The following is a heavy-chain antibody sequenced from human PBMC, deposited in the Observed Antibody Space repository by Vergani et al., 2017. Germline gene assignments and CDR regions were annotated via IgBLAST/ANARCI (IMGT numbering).Heavy chain of an antibody. Sequence: QVQLQESGPGLVKPSQTLSLTCTVSGGSISSGDYYWSWIRQPPGKGLEWIGYIYYSGSTYYNPSPMSRVTISVDTSKNQFSLKLSSVTAADTAVYYCARGAPSLYSSSWYSVLGLFDYWGQGTLVTVSS. CDR2: IYYSGST. J-gene: IGHJ4*02. CDR1: GGSISSGDYY. CDR3: ARGAPSLYSSSWYSVLGLFDY. V-gene: IGHV4-30-4*01. D-gene: IGHD6-13*01.